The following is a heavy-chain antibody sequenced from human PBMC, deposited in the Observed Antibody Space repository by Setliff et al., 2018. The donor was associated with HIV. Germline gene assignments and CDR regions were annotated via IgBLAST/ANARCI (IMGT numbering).Heavy chain of an antibody. D-gene: IGHD1-1*01. CDR1: GYIFSAYY. V-gene: IGHV1-2*02. CDR3: ALANIVSTARWNH. Sequence: ASVKVSCKTSGYIFSAYYVHWLRRAPAQGLEWMGWINYNNGDTKYAERFQGRVTMTRDTSISTVYMDLNRLTSDDTAVYYCALANIVSTARWNHWGRGTLVTVSS. J-gene: IGHJ4*02. CDR2: INYNNGDT.